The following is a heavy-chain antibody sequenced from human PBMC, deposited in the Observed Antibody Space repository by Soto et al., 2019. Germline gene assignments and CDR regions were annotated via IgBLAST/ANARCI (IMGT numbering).Heavy chain of an antibody. J-gene: IGHJ6*02. Sequence: QVQLVQSGAEVKKPGSSVKVSCKASGGTFSSYTISWVRQAPGQGLEWMGRIIPILGIANYAQKFQGRVPITADKSTSTAYMELSSLRSEDTAVYYCARFRSSAGYLYGMDVWGQGTTVTVSS. CDR2: IIPILGIA. CDR1: GGTFSSYT. CDR3: ARFRSSAGYLYGMDV. V-gene: IGHV1-69*02. D-gene: IGHD5-12*01.